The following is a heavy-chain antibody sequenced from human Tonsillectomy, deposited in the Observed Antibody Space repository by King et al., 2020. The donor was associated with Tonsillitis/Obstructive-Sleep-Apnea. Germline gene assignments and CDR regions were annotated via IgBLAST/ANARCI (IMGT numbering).Heavy chain of an antibody. CDR3: ARLFVLADAAFDI. Sequence: VQLQESGPGLVKPSETLSLTCTVSGGSISSYYWSWIRQPPGKGLEWIGYIYYSGSTNYNPSLKSRVTISVDTSKNQFSLKLSSVTAADTAVYYCARLFVLADAAFDIWGQGTMVTVSS. J-gene: IGHJ3*02. D-gene: IGHD3-3*02. V-gene: IGHV4-59*08. CDR1: GGSISSYY. CDR2: IYYSGST.